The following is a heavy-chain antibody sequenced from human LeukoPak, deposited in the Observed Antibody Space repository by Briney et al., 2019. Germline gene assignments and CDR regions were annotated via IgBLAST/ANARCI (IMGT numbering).Heavy chain of an antibody. CDR1: GFTFSSYA. D-gene: IGHD2-2*01. Sequence: GGSLRLSCAASGFTFSSYAMHWVRQAPGKGLEWVAVISYDGSNKYYADSVKGRFTISRDDSKNTLYLQMNSLRAEDTAVYYCARAGYCSGTSCYSYYFDYWGQGTLVTVSS. CDR3: ARAGYCSGTSCYSYYFDY. CDR2: ISYDGSNK. J-gene: IGHJ4*02. V-gene: IGHV3-30*04.